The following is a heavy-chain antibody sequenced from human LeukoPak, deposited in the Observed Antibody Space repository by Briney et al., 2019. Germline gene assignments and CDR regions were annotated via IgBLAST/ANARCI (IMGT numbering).Heavy chain of an antibody. D-gene: IGHD3-22*01. J-gene: IGHJ4*02. V-gene: IGHV3-23*01. CDR2: ISGSGGST. Sequence: GSLRLSCAASGFTFSSYAMSWVRQAPGKGLEWVSAISGSGGSTYYADSAKGRFTISRDNSKNTLYLQMNSLRAEDTAVYYCAKDPIVVVITALFDYWGQGTLVTVSS. CDR3: AKDPIVVVITALFDY. CDR1: GFTFSSYA.